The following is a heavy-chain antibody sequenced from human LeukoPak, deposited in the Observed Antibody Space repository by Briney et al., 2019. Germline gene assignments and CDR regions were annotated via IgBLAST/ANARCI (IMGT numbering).Heavy chain of an antibody. V-gene: IGHV1-8*01. CDR3: ARDLTIVPAAPYYYYYGMDV. Sequence: ASVKVSFKASGYTFTSYDINWVRQAPGQGLEWMGWMNPNSGNTGYTQKFQGRVTMTRNTSISTAYMELSSLRSEDTAVYYCARDLTIVPAAPYYYYYGMDVWGQGTTVTVSS. CDR2: MNPNSGNT. CDR1: GYTFTSYD. D-gene: IGHD2-2*01. J-gene: IGHJ6*02.